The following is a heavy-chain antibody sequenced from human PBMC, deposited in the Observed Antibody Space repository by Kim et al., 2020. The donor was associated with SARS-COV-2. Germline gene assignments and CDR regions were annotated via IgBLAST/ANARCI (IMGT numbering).Heavy chain of an antibody. CDR1: GFTFDDYA. CDR2: ISGDGGST. Sequence: GGSLRLSCAASGFTFDDYAMHWVRQAPGKGLEWVSLISGDGGSTYYADSVKGRFTISRDNSKNSLYLQMNSLRTEDTALYYCAKDIKYSSSPPENYYYGMDVWGQGTTVTVSS. V-gene: IGHV3-43*02. CDR3: AKDIKYSSSPPENYYYGMDV. J-gene: IGHJ6*02. D-gene: IGHD6-13*01.